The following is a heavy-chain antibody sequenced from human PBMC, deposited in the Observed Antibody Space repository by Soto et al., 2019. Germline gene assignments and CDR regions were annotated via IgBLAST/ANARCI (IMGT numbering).Heavy chain of an antibody. V-gene: IGHV4-4*07. Sequence: SDTLSLTCLVSGCSINSYLVSLIRTPAGKALEWIGRVYSSGTTDYNPSLNSRATMSVETSKNQFSLKLSSVTAADTAVYYCARDIGSYAYGEGYWGQGIQVNVSS. D-gene: IGHD3-10*01. J-gene: IGHJ4*02. CDR3: ARDIGSYAYGEGY. CDR2: VYSSGTT. CDR1: GCSINSYL.